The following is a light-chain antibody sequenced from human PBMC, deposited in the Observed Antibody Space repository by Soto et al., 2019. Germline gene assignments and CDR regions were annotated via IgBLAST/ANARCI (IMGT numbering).Light chain of an antibody. J-gene: IGKJ4*01. CDR2: RAT. Sequence: DIQMTQSPSILSASTGDRVTITCRANRNIGSWLAWCQQKPGKAPKLLIYRATTLEGGVPSRFSGSASGTQFTLTISSVQPDDFATYYCQQHSDYPLTYGGGTKVDIK. CDR3: QQHSDYPLT. CDR1: RNIGSW. V-gene: IGKV1-5*03.